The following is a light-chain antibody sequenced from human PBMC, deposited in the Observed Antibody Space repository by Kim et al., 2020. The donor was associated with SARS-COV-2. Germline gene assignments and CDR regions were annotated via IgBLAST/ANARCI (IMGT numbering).Light chain of an antibody. CDR2: GAS. Sequence: IVLTQSPGTLSLSPGERVTLSCRASESVSSRDLAWYQQRPGQAPRLLIYGASSRATGIPDRFSGSGSGRDFTLTISRLEPEDFAVYYCQQYGSSITFGQGTRLEIK. CDR3: QQYGSSIT. V-gene: IGKV3-20*01. CDR1: ESVSSRD. J-gene: IGKJ5*01.